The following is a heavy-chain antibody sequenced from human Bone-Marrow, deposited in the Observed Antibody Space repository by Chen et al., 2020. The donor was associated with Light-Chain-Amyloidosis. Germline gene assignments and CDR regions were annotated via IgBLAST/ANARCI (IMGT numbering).Heavy chain of an antibody. CDR3: AKAGSYRFDS. J-gene: IGHJ4*02. D-gene: IGHD1-26*01. CDR1: GFTFSTYW. CDR2: MNSAGSGT. V-gene: IGHV3-74*02. Sequence: EVQLVESGGGLVKPGGSLRLSCVASGFTFSTYWMHWVRQAPGKGLVWVARMNSAGSGTSYADSVKGRFIISRDNAKITLYLQMNSLRPEDTAVYYCAKAGSYRFDSWGQGTLVTVSS.